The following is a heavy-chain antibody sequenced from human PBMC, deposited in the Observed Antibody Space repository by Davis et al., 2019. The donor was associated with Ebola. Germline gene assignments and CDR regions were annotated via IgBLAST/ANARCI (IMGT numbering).Heavy chain of an antibody. CDR3: ARSFAAARPNFDY. CDR1: GGSSSGYH. Sequence: SETLSLTCHVSGGSSSGYHWSWIGQPPGKGLEWIGEINHSGNTNFSPSLKSRVTISVDTSKNQFSLKLSSVTAADTAVYYCARSFAAARPNFDYWGQRTLITVSS. D-gene: IGHD6-6*01. CDR2: INHSGNT. V-gene: IGHV4-34*01. J-gene: IGHJ4*02.